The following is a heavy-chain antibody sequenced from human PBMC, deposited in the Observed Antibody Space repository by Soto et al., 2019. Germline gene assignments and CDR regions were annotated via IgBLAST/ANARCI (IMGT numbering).Heavy chain of an antibody. Sequence: EVQLAESGGGLAQPGGSLRLSCAASGFTLSGNAMVWVGQAPGKGLEYVSGISSNGVGTYYANSVQGRFTISRDNSKNTVYLQMGSLRPEDMAVYYCARRARPDFYYMDVWGKGTTVTVSS. CDR2: ISSNGVGT. D-gene: IGHD6-6*01. CDR1: GFTLSGNA. V-gene: IGHV3-64*01. J-gene: IGHJ6*03. CDR3: ARRARPDFYYMDV.